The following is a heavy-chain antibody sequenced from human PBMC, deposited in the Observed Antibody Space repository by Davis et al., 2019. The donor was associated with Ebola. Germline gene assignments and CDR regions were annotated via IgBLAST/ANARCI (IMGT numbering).Heavy chain of an antibody. V-gene: IGHV5-51*01. D-gene: IGHD6-6*01. Sequence: GESLKISCKGSGYTFTSYWIGWVRQMPGKGLEWMGIIYPADSDTRYSPSFQGQVTISADKSISTAYLQWSSLKASDTAMYYCAKMIAARRAGAFDIWGQGTMVTVSS. CDR3: AKMIAARRAGAFDI. J-gene: IGHJ3*02. CDR2: IYPADSDT. CDR1: GYTFTSYW.